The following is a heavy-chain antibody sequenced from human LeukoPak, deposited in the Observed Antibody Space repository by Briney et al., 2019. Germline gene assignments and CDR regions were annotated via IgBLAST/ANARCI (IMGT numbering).Heavy chain of an antibody. CDR1: GFTFSRYG. CDR3: AKDMGYYYGSGSYPPENDY. V-gene: IGHV3-30*18. D-gene: IGHD3-10*01. Sequence: GGSLRLSCAASGFTFSRYGMHWVRQAPGKGLEWVAVVSFEGSNKYYADSVKGRFTISRDNSKNTLSLQMNSLRAEDTAVYYCAKDMGYYYGSGSYPPENDYWGQGTLVTVSS. CDR2: VSFEGSNK. J-gene: IGHJ4*02.